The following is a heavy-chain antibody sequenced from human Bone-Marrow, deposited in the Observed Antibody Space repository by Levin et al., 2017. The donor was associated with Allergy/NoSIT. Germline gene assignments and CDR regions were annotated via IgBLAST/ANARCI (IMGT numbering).Heavy chain of an antibody. J-gene: IGHJ3*02. D-gene: IGHD3-22*01. Sequence: GWSLRLSCKGSGYSFTSYWIGWVRQMPGKGLEWMGIIYPGDSDTRYSPSFQGQVTISADKSISTAYLQWSSLKASDTAMYYCARRGAGYYYDSSGYSIWGQGTMVTVSS. V-gene: IGHV5-51*01. CDR3: ARRGAGYYYDSSGYSI. CDR2: IYPGDSDT. CDR1: GYSFTSYW.